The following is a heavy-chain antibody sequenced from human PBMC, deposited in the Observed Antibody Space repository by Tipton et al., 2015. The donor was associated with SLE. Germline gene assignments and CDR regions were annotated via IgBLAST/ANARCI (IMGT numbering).Heavy chain of an antibody. CDR1: GGSFSGYY. V-gene: IGHV4-34*01. Sequence: TLSLTCAVYGGSFSGYYWSWIRQPPGKGLEWIGEINHSGSTNFNPSLKSRVTISVDTSKNQFSLKLNSVTAADTAVYYCARGLGYSYGYYWYFDLWGRGTLVTVSS. CDR3: ARGLGYSYGYYWYFDL. CDR2: INHSGST. D-gene: IGHD5-18*01. J-gene: IGHJ2*01.